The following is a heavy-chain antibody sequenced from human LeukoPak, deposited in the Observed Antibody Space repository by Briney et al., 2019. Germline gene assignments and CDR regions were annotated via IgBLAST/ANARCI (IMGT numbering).Heavy chain of an antibody. CDR2: VLNDGSDK. CDR1: GFTFRTYT. D-gene: IGHD6-19*01. CDR3: VRDGVAGTPNAFDM. Sequence: PGGSLRLSCEASGFTFRTYTMDWVRQAPGKGLEWVALVLNDGSDKNYADSVKGRFTISRDNSRNTVLLQMNSLRPEDTAVYYCVRDGVAGTPNAFDMWGQGTMVTVSS. V-gene: IGHV3-30*04. J-gene: IGHJ3*02.